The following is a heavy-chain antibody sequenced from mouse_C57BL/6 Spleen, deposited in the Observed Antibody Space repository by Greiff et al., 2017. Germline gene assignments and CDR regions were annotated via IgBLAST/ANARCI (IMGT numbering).Heavy chain of an antibody. CDR1: GFTFSSYT. CDR3: ARHTAQAPSMDY. Sequence: VQLKESGGGLVKPGGSLKLSCAASGFTFSSYTMSWVRQTPEKRLEWVATISGGGGNTYYPDSVKGRFTISRDNAKNTLYLQMSSLRSEDTALYYCARHTAQAPSMDYWGQGTSVTVSS. V-gene: IGHV5-9*01. D-gene: IGHD3-2*02. J-gene: IGHJ4*01. CDR2: ISGGGGNT.